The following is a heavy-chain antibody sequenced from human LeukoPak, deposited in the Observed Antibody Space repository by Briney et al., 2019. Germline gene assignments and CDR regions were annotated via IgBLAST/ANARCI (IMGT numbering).Heavy chain of an antibody. CDR2: ISSSSSYI. CDR3: ARTYDRWDY. J-gene: IGHJ4*02. V-gene: IGHV3-21*01. CDR1: GFIVSNNY. Sequence: PGGSLRLSCLASGFIVSNNYMSWVRQAPGKGLEWVSSISSSSSYIYYADSVKGRFTISRDNAKNSLYLQMNSLRAEDTAVYYCARTYDRWDYWGQGTLVTVSS. D-gene: IGHD3-22*01.